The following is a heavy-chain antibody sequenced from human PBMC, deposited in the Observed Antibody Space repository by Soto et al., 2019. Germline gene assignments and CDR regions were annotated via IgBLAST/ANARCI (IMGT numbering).Heavy chain of an antibody. CDR2: ISGSGGST. V-gene: IGHV3-23*01. Sequence: EVQLLESGGGLVQPGGSLRLSCAASGFTFSSYAMSWVRQAPGKGLEWVSAISGSGGSTYYADSVKRRFTISRDNSKNTLYLQMNSLRAEDTAVYYCAKLPGSNYYYYYMDVWGKGTTVTVSS. CDR3: AKLPGSNYYYYYMDV. CDR1: GFTFSSYA. D-gene: IGHD3-9*01. J-gene: IGHJ6*03.